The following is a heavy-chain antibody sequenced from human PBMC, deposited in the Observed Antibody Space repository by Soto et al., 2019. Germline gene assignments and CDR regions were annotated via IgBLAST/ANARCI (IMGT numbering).Heavy chain of an antibody. Sequence: GGSLRLSCAASGFTFSSYGMHWVRQAPGKGLEWVAVISYDGSNKYYADSVKGRFTISRDNSKNTLYLQMNSLRAEDTAVYYCAKEKGDSSGYYDYWGQGTLVTVSS. V-gene: IGHV3-30*18. CDR3: AKEKGDSSGYYDY. D-gene: IGHD3-22*01. CDR2: ISYDGSNK. CDR1: GFTFSSYG. J-gene: IGHJ4*02.